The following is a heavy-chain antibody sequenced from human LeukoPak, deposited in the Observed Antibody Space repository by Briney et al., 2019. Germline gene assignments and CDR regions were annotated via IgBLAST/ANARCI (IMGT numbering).Heavy chain of an antibody. Sequence: PGGSLRLSCAASGFTVSSNYMSWVRQAPGKGLEWVSVIYSGGSTYYADSVKGRFTISRHNSKNTLYLQMNSLRAEDTAVYYCARTGPHYYDSSGYYWYAFDIWGQGTMVTVSS. J-gene: IGHJ3*02. CDR3: ARTGPHYYDSSGYYWYAFDI. D-gene: IGHD3-22*01. V-gene: IGHV3-53*04. CDR1: GFTVSSNY. CDR2: IYSGGST.